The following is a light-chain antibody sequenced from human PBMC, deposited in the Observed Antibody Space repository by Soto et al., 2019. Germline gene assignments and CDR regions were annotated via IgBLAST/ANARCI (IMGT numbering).Light chain of an antibody. J-gene: IGKJ1*01. Sequence: DIQMTQSPSSLSASIGDRVTISCRASQGIDIYLAWYQQKPGKVPKLLIYAASTLQSGVPPRFSGSGSGTDFTLTINSLQPEDVATYFCQKYKSAPLTFGQGTKVEIK. CDR3: QKYKSAPLT. CDR2: AAS. CDR1: QGIDIY. V-gene: IGKV1-27*01.